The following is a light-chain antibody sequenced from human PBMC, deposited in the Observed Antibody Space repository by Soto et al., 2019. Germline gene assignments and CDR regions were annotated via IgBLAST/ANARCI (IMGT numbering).Light chain of an antibody. CDR2: EVT. V-gene: IGLV2-14*01. CDR3: SSYTSSNTPYV. Sequence: QSALTQPASVSGSPGQSITISCTGSSSDVGAYNFVSWYQHHPGKAPKLTLYEVTTRPSGVSSRFSGSKSGNTASLTISGLQADDEASYYCSSYTSSNTPYVFGTGTKVTVL. J-gene: IGLJ1*01. CDR1: SSDVGAYNF.